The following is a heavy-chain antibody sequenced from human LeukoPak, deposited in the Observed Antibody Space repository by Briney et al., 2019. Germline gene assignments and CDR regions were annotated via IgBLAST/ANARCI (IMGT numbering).Heavy chain of an antibody. D-gene: IGHD3-10*01. CDR1: GFTFSSYV. J-gene: IGHJ6*02. CDR3: ARTYYYGSGTYRGHGMDV. V-gene: IGHV3-64*01. CDR2: ISSDGGST. Sequence: GGSLRLSCAASGFTFSSYVMHWVRQAPGKGLEYVSGISSDGGSTDYAKSVKGRFTISRDNSKNMLYLQMGSLRAEDMTVYYCARTYYYGSGTYRGHGMDVWGQGTTVTVSS.